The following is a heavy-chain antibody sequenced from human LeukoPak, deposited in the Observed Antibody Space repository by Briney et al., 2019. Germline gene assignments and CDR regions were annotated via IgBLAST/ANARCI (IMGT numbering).Heavy chain of an antibody. J-gene: IGHJ4*02. CDR1: GGSFSGYY. Sequence: SETLTLTCAVYGGSFSGYYWSWLRQPPGKGLEWIGEINHSGSTNYNPSLKSRVTISVDTSKNQFSLKLSSVTAADTAVYYYARFPRRPGTSLDYWGQGTLVTVSS. CDR3: ARFPRRPGTSLDY. CDR2: INHSGST. V-gene: IGHV4-34*01.